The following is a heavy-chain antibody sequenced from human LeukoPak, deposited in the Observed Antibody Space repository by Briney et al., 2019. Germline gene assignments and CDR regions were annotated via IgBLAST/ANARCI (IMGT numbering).Heavy chain of an antibody. D-gene: IGHD3-10*01. V-gene: IGHV3-73*01. CDR1: GLTFSNAW. CDR2: IRSTANGYAT. CDR3: TGNYYGSGSYADFDY. Sequence: QTGGSLRLSCAASGLTFSNAWMSWVRQAPGKGLEWVGRIRSTANGYATAYAALVKGRFTISRDDSKNTAYLQMDSLKTEDTAVYYCTGNYYGSGSYADFDYWGQGTLVTVSS. J-gene: IGHJ4*02.